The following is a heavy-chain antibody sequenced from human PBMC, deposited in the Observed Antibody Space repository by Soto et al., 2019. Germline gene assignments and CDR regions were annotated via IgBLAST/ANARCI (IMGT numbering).Heavy chain of an antibody. Sequence: PVGSLRLSCAASGFTFSSYGMHWVRQAPGKGLEWVAVISYDGSNKYYADSVKGRFTISRDNSKNTLYLQMNSLRAEDTAVYYCAKPMVRGVMGPNWFDPWGQGTLVTVSS. V-gene: IGHV3-30*18. CDR2: ISYDGSNK. J-gene: IGHJ5*02. CDR1: GFTFSSYG. CDR3: AKPMVRGVMGPNWFDP. D-gene: IGHD3-10*01.